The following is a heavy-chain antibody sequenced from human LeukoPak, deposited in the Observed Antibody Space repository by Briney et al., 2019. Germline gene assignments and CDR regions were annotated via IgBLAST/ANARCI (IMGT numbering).Heavy chain of an antibody. CDR2: ISYSGNT. D-gene: IGHD2-8*02. Sequence: SETLSLTCTVSGGSVNSGGSYWTWIRQHPGKGLEWIGYISYSGNTYYSPSLKSRITISVDTSKNQFSLKLSSVTAADTAVYYCARIDTGGADCWGQGTMVTVSS. CDR3: ARIDTGGADC. V-gene: IGHV4-31*02. CDR1: GGSVNSGGSY. J-gene: IGHJ4*02.